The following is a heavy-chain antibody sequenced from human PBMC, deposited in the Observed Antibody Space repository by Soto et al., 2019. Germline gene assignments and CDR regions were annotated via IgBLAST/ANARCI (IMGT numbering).Heavy chain of an antibody. J-gene: IGHJ4*02. D-gene: IGHD5-12*01. CDR1: GGTFSSLG. CDR2: IIPISGRT. CDR3: ATRGTQGRWLEFADY. Sequence: QVQLVQSGAEVKRPGSSVKVSCEASGGTFSSLGFTWVRQAPGQGLEWMGGIIPISGRTTFAPKFLGRVTITADESTRTIYMELTALTSDDTAIYYSATRGTQGRWLEFADYWGQGTLVTVSS. V-gene: IGHV1-69*01.